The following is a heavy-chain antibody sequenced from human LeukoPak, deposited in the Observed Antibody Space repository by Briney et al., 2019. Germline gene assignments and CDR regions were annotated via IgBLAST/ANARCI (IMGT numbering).Heavy chain of an antibody. CDR1: GFTFSSYG. Sequence: GGSLRLSCAASGFTFSSYGMHWVRQAPGKGLEWVAVISYDGSNKYYADSVKGRFTISRDNSKNTLYLQMNSLRAEDTAVYYYAKDQGWLPSYFDYWGQGTLVTVSS. D-gene: IGHD5-24*01. CDR2: ISYDGSNK. J-gene: IGHJ4*02. V-gene: IGHV3-30*18. CDR3: AKDQGWLPSYFDY.